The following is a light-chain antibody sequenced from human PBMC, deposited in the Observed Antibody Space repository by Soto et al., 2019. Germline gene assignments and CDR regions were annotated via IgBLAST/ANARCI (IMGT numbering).Light chain of an antibody. CDR2: GAS. CDR3: QQYGSSPQT. J-gene: IGKJ1*01. Sequence: EIALTQSPDTLSLSTGERASLSCRASQSLRSTSLAWYQQKPGQAPRLLIYGASSGATGIPDRFSGSGSGTDFTLTISRLEPEDFAAYYCQQYGSSPQTFGQGTKVDI. CDR1: QSLRSTS. V-gene: IGKV3-20*01.